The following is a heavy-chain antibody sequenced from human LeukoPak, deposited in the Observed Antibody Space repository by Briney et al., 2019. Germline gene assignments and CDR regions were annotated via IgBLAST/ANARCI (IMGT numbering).Heavy chain of an antibody. J-gene: IGHJ6*02. CDR2: INPSGGST. Sequence: PVKVFCKASGYTYTSFYMHWVPQAPGKGLEWMGIINPSGGSTSYAQKFQDRVTMTRDTSTSTVYMELSSLRSEDTAAYYCASGGDGMDVWGQGTTVTVSS. CDR3: ASGGDGMDV. D-gene: IGHD4-23*01. V-gene: IGHV1-46*01. CDR1: GYTYTSFY.